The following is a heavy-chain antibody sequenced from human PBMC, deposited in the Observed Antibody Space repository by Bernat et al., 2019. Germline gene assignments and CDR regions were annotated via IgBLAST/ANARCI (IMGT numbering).Heavy chain of an antibody. V-gene: IGHV4-59*08. CDR2: VSYTGST. J-gene: IGHJ4*02. CDR3: ARMFPPLTDYYFDS. D-gene: IGHD3-10*02. CDR1: GGSISNYY. Sequence: QVQLQESGPGLVKPSETLSPTCTVSGGSISNYYWGWVRQPPGKELEWIGYVSYTGSTHYTPHLKSRATVSLDTSDNQFSLNLSSVTAADTAVYYCARMFPPLTDYYFDSWGQGTLVTVSS.